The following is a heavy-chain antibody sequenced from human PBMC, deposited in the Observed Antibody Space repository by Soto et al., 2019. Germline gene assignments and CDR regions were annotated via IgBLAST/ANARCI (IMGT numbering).Heavy chain of an antibody. Sequence: ASVKVSCKASVFTSSGISWVRQAPGQRLEGMGWISTHNDNTIYAQKFQGRVIMTMDTSTTTVYMELRSLRPDDTAVYLCAREGILGLFDAYDLWGQGTMVTVSS. D-gene: IGHD3-3*01. CDR2: ISTHNDNT. J-gene: IGHJ3*01. CDR1: VFTSSG. V-gene: IGHV1-18*04. CDR3: AREGILGLFDAYDL.